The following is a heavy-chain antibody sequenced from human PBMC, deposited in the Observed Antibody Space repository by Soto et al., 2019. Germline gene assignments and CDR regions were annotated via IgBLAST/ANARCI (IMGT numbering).Heavy chain of an antibody. CDR2: IYYSGST. Sequence: SETLSLTCTVSGGSISSYYWSWIRQPPGKGLEWIGYIYYSGSTNYNPSLKSRVTISVDTSKNQFSLKLSSVTAADTAVYYCARVTAARPFDYWGQGTLVTSPQ. V-gene: IGHV4-59*01. D-gene: IGHD6-6*01. CDR3: ARVTAARPFDY. CDR1: GGSISSYY. J-gene: IGHJ4*02.